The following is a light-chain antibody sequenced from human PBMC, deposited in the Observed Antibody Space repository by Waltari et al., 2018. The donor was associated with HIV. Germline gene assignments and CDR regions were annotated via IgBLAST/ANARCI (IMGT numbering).Light chain of an antibody. Sequence: DIVMTQSPDSLAVSLGARATINSKSSQSLFYSSNNGNYLAWYQQKPGQPPKLLNDWSSTRKAGVPDRFSGGWSGKDFTLTISSLQAEDAAVYYCQQYFKSPRTFGQGTKVEIK. J-gene: IGKJ1*01. CDR1: QSLFYSSNNGNY. CDR3: QQYFKSPRT. CDR2: WSS. V-gene: IGKV4-1*01.